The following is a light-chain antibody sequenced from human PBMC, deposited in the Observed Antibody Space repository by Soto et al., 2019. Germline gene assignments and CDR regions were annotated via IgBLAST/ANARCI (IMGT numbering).Light chain of an antibody. J-gene: IGKJ1*01. Sequence: IVLTHSPGTLSLSPWERATLSCRSSQSVSSYYLAWYQQKPGQAPRLLIYAASSRATGIPDRFSGGGSGTDFTLTISRLEPEDFAVYYCQQCGSSPWKFGQGTKVDIK. V-gene: IGKV3-20*01. CDR2: AAS. CDR3: QQCGSSPWK. CDR1: QSVSSYY.